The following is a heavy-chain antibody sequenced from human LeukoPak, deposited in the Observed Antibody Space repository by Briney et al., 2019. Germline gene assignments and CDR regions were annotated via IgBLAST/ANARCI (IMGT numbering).Heavy chain of an antibody. CDR2: ISYSGST. Sequence: SQTLSLTCTVSGGSVTSGNYYWNWIRQPPGKGLEWIGYISYSGSTNYNPSLKSRVTMSVDTSKNQFSLKLSSVTAADTAVYYCARGKVQYYYDSSGYYPYFDYWGQGTLVTVSS. D-gene: IGHD3-22*01. CDR1: GGSVTSGNYY. J-gene: IGHJ4*02. V-gene: IGHV4-61*01. CDR3: ARGKVQYYYDSSGYYPYFDY.